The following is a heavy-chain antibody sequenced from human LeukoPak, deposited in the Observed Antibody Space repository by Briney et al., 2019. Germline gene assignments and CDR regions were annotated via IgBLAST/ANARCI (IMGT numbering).Heavy chain of an antibody. J-gene: IGHJ4*02. Sequence: SETLSLTCTVSGGSISSYYWSWIRQPPGKGLEWIGYIYYSGSTNYNPSLKSRVTISVDTSKDQFSLKLSSVTAADTAVYYCARFGRTGYYAYWGQGTLVTVSS. CDR3: ARFGRTGYYAY. CDR1: GGSISSYY. V-gene: IGHV4-59*08. D-gene: IGHD3/OR15-3a*01. CDR2: IYYSGST.